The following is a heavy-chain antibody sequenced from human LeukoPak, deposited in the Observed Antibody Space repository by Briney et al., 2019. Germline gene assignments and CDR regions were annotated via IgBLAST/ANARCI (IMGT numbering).Heavy chain of an antibody. Sequence: SETLSLTCTVSGDSISNSGYYWDWIRQSPGKGLEGIVSIDHSGTTYYEPSPKSRVTISVDAPKNQFSLKLTSVAVAATLIYYCARKKLVARGYFDFWGRGIPVTVS. V-gene: IGHV4-39*01. CDR3: ARKKLVARGYFDF. J-gene: IGHJ4*02. CDR2: IDHSGTT. D-gene: IGHD6-13*01. CDR1: GDSISNSGYY.